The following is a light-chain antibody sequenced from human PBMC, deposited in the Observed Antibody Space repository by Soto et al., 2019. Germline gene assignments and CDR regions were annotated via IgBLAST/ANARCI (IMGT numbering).Light chain of an antibody. V-gene: IGKV3-20*01. Sequence: EIVLTQSPGTLSLSPGERATLSGRASQSVSSSYLAWYQQKPGQAPRLLSYGASSRATGIPDRFSGSGSGTDFTLTISRLEPEDFAVYYCQQYGSSRTFGPGTKVDIK. CDR3: QQYGSSRT. CDR1: QSVSSSY. J-gene: IGKJ3*01. CDR2: GAS.